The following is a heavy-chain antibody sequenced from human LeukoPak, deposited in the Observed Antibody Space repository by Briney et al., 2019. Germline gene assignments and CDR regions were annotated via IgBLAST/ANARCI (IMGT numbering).Heavy chain of an antibody. CDR1: GGSISSYY. CDR3: ARGGIQLWLYVLDY. CDR2: IYYSGST. J-gene: IGHJ4*02. Sequence: PSETLSLTCTVSGGSISSYYWSWIRQPLGKGLEWIGYIYYSGSTNYNPSLKSRVTISVDTSKNQFSLKLSSVTAADTAVYYCARGGIQLWLYVLDYWGQGTLVTVSS. D-gene: IGHD5-18*01. V-gene: IGHV4-59*01.